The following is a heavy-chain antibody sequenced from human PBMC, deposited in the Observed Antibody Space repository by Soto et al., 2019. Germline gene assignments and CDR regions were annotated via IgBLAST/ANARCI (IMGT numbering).Heavy chain of an antibody. Sequence: PGESLKISCKGSGYSFTSYWIGWVRQMPGKGLEWMGIIYPGDSDTRYSPSFQGQVTISADKSISTAYLQWSSLKASDTAMYYCARLSQQWLYYYGMDVWGQGTTVTVSS. CDR3: ARLSQQWLYYYGMDV. J-gene: IGHJ6*02. V-gene: IGHV5-51*01. D-gene: IGHD3-22*01. CDR2: IYPGDSDT. CDR1: GYSFTSYW.